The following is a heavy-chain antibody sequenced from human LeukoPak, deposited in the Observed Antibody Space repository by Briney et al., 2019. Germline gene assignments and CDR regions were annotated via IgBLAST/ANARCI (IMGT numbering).Heavy chain of an antibody. Sequence: MXXXXXAPGXGXEGVAXXXQDGSEKYYVDSVKGRFTISRDNAKNSLYLQMNSLRAEDTAVYYCARDLVGYSSVGYFDYWGQGTLVTVSS. CDR3: ARDLVGYSSVGYFDY. V-gene: IGHV3-7*01. J-gene: IGHJ4*02. CDR2: XXQDGSEK. D-gene: IGHD6-19*01.